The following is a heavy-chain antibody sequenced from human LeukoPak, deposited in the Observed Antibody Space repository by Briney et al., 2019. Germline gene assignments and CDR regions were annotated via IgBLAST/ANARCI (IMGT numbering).Heavy chain of an antibody. CDR1: GFTFSSYW. CDR3: ARVEGTAMVTAHYYYGMDV. D-gene: IGHD5-18*01. V-gene: IGHV3-7*01. J-gene: IGHJ6*02. CDR2: IKQDGSEK. Sequence: GGSLRLSCAASGFTFSSYWMSWVRQAPGKGLEWVANIKQDGSEKYYVDSVKGRFTISRDNAKNSLYLQMNSLRAVDTAVYYCARVEGTAMVTAHYYYGMDVWGQGTTVTVSS.